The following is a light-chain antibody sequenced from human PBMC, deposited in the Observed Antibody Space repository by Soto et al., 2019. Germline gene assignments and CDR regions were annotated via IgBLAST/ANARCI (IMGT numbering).Light chain of an antibody. CDR2: WAS. CDR3: QQYYSIPQT. Sequence: DIVMTQSPDSLAVSLGERATINCKSSQSVLFTSNNRNYIGWYQQKPGQSPTLLIYWASTRESGVPDRFSGSGSVKAFTLTINNVQAEDVAVYYCQQYYSIPQTFGQGTKLEIK. V-gene: IGKV4-1*01. CDR1: QSVLFTSNNRNY. J-gene: IGKJ2*01.